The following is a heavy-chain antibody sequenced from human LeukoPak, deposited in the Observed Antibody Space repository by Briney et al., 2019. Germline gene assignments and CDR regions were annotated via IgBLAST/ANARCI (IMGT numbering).Heavy chain of an antibody. J-gene: IGHJ5*02. Sequence: ASVKVSCKASGGTFSSYAISWVRQAPGQGLEWMGGSIPIFGTANYAQKFQGRVTITTDESTSTAYMELSSLRSEDTAVYYCARARPNIVVVPAAIYWFDLWGQGTLVTVSS. CDR3: ARARPNIVVVPAAIYWFDL. CDR2: SIPIFGTA. D-gene: IGHD2-2*02. CDR1: GGTFSSYA. V-gene: IGHV1-69*05.